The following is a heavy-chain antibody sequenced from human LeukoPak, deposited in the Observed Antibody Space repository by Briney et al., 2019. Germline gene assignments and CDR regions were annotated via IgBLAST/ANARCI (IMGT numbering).Heavy chain of an antibody. CDR1: GYTFTGYY. J-gene: IGHJ4*02. Sequence: ASVKVSCKASGYTFTGYYMHWVRQAPGQGLEWMGWINPNSGGTDYEQKVQGRVTMTRDTSISTAYMELSRLRSDDTAVYYCARDRTIFGVVFPDYWGQGTLVTVSS. CDR3: ARDRTIFGVVFPDY. V-gene: IGHV1-2*02. CDR2: INPNSGGT. D-gene: IGHD3-3*01.